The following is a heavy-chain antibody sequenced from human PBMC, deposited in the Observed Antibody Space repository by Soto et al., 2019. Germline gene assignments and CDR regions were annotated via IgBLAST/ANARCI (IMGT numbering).Heavy chain of an antibody. J-gene: IGHJ3*02. CDR2: IWDDGNQK. CDR1: GFTFSNYG. V-gene: IGHV3-33*01. Sequence: GGSLRLSCAASGFTFSNYGMHWVRQAPGKGLEWVAVIWDDGNQKYYVDSVKGRFTISRDNSENTMFLQMNSLTAEYTAVYYCVRGGKTAGAFDIWGQGTMVTVSS. CDR3: VRGGKTAGAFDI. D-gene: IGHD3-16*01.